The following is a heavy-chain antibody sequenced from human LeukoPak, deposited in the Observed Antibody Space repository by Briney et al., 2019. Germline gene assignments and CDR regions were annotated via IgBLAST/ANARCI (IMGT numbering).Heavy chain of an antibody. D-gene: IGHD6-13*01. V-gene: IGHV1-2*02. Sequence: PGASVKVSCKASGYTFTGYYMHWVRQAPGQGLEWMGWINPNSGGTNYAQKFQGRVTMTRDTSISTAYMELSRLRSDDTAVYYCARSHTPYSSSWYVDYWGQGTLVTVSS. J-gene: IGHJ4*02. CDR3: ARSHTPYSSSWYVDY. CDR1: GYTFTGYY. CDR2: INPNSGGT.